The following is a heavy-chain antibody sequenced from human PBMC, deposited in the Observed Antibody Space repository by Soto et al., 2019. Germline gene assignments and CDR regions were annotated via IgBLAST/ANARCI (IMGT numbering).Heavy chain of an antibody. CDR3: AKDASRYSYGYPYYYYGMDV. V-gene: IGHV3-30*18. CDR2: ISYDGSNK. J-gene: IGHJ6*02. D-gene: IGHD5-18*01. CDR1: GFTFSSYG. Sequence: GGSLRLSCAASGFTFSSYGMHWVRQASGKGLEWVAVISYDGSNKYYADSVKGRFTISRDNSKNTLYLQMNSLRAEDTAVYYCAKDASRYSYGYPYYYYGMDVWGQGTTVTVSS.